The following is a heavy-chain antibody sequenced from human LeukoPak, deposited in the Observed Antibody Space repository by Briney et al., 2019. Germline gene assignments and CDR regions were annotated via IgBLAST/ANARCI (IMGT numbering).Heavy chain of an antibody. CDR1: GFTFSSYS. J-gene: IGHJ4*02. CDR2: ISSTSGTI. CDR3: ARGWGLFDY. D-gene: IGHD7-27*01. V-gene: IGHV3-48*04. Sequence: PGGSLRLSCAASGFTFSSYSMNWVRQAPGKGLEWISYISSTSGTIYYADSVKGRFTISADNAKNSLYLQINSLRAEDTAVYYCARGWGLFDYWGQGTLVTVSS.